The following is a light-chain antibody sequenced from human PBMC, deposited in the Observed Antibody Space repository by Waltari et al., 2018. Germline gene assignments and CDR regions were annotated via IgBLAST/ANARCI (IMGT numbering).Light chain of an antibody. J-gene: IGLJ1*01. CDR3: SSYAGSNNYV. V-gene: IGLV2-8*01. CDR2: DVN. Sequence: QSALTQPPSASGSLGQSFSIPCTGTSSDVGGYDFVSWYQQHPGKAPKLMIYDVNKRPSGVPDRFSGSKSGNTASLTVSGLQADDEADYYCSSYAGSNNYVFGSGTKVTVL. CDR1: SSDVGGYDF.